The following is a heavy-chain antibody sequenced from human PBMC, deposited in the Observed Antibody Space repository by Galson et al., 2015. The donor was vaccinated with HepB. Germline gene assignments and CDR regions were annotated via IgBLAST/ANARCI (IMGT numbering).Heavy chain of an antibody. D-gene: IGHD6-6*01. CDR1: GFTFSSYW. CDR3: ARVALAARYETLDY. V-gene: IGHV3-7*03. CDR2: INQDVSEK. J-gene: IGHJ4*02. Sequence: SLRLSCAASGFTFSSYWMSWVRQAPGKGLEWVANINQDVSEKHYVDSVKGRFTISRDNGENSLYLQMNSLRAEDTALYYCARVALAARYETLDYWGQGTLVTVSS.